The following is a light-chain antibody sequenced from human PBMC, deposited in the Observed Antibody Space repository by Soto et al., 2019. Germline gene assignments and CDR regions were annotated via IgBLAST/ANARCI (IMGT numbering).Light chain of an antibody. CDR1: QSVSSSY. Sequence: EMVLTQSPGTLSLSPGERATLSCRASQSVSSSYLAWYQQKPGQAPMLLIYGASSRATGIPDRFSGSGSGTDFTLTISRLEPEDFAVYYWQQYGSSGLTFGGGTKVEIK. CDR2: GAS. J-gene: IGKJ4*01. V-gene: IGKV3-20*01. CDR3: QQYGSSGLT.